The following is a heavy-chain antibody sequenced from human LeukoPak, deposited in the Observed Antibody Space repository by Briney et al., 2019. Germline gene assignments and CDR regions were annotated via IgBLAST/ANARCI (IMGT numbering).Heavy chain of an antibody. CDR3: ARVDYGDHGSNY. D-gene: IGHD4-17*01. CDR2: INPNSGGT. CDR1: GYTFTGYY. Sequence: ASVKVSCKASGYTFTGYYMHWVRQAPGQGLEWMGWINPNSGGTNYAQKFQGRVTMTRDTSISTAYMELSSLRSEDTAVYYCARVDYGDHGSNYWGQGTLVTVSS. V-gene: IGHV1-2*02. J-gene: IGHJ4*02.